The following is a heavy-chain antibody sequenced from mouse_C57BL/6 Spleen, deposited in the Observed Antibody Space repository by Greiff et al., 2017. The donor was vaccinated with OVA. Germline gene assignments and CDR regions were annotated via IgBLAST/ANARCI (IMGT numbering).Heavy chain of an antibody. V-gene: IGHV1-22*01. J-gene: IGHJ4*01. Sequence: EVQRVESGPELVKPGASVKMSCKASGYTFTDYNMHWVKQSHGKSLEWIGYINPNNGGTSYNQKFKGKATLPVNKSASTAYMELRSLTSEDSAVYYCARRLRLGYDMDYWGQGTSVTVSS. CDR2: INPNNGGT. CDR3: ARRLRLGYDMDY. CDR1: GYTFTDYN. D-gene: IGHD3-2*02.